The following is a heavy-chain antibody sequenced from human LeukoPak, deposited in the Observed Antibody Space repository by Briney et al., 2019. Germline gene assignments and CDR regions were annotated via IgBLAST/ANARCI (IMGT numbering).Heavy chain of an antibody. CDR2: TSYRYKWYN. D-gene: IGHD1-1*01. Sequence: SHTLSLTCDISGDSVSSNSAAWNWIRQSPSRGLEWLGRTSYRYKWYNNYAVSVKSRITINPDTSKNQFSLQLKSVTPEDTAVYYCARWQHDTAFFDYWGQGTLVTVSS. CDR3: ARWQHDTAFFDY. CDR1: GDSVSSNSAA. J-gene: IGHJ4*02. V-gene: IGHV6-1*01.